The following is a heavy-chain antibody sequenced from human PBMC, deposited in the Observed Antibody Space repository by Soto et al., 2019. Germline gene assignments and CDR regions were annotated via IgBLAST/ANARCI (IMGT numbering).Heavy chain of an antibody. V-gene: IGHV4-31*03. CDR1: GGSISSGGYY. CDR2: IYYSGRT. Sequence: QVQLQESGPGLVKPSQTLSLTCTVSGGSISSGGYYWSWIRQHPGKGLEWLGYIYYSGRTYYNPSLKSRVTISVDTSKNQFSLKLSSVTAADTAGYYCARWVVGAPPVDAFDIWGQGTMVTVSS. J-gene: IGHJ3*02. D-gene: IGHD1-26*01. CDR3: ARWVVGAPPVDAFDI.